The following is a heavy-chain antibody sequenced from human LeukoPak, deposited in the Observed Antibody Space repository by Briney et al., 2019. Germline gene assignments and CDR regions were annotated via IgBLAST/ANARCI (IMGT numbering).Heavy chain of an antibody. D-gene: IGHD1-20*01. V-gene: IGHV1-2*02. Sequence: ASVKVSCKASGYTFTACYMHWVRQAPGQGLEWMGWIDPNSGATDSAQKFQGRVTVTRDTSINTVYMELSRLTSDDTAVYYCARGRASLTAWFVPWGQGTLVTVSS. CDR3: ARGRASLTAWFVP. J-gene: IGHJ5*02. CDR1: GYTFTACY. CDR2: IDPNSGAT.